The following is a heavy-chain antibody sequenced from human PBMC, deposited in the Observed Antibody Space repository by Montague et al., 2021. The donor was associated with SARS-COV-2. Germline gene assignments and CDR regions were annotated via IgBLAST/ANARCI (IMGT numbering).Heavy chain of an antibody. V-gene: IGHV4-34*01. D-gene: IGHD4-23*01. CDR1: GGSFSGYY. CDR3: ARWDPQTLTLIGLRGKSASDY. J-gene: IGHJ4*02. Sequence: SETLSLTCAVYGGSFSGYYWTWIRQYPGKGLEWIAEINHSGTTNYNFNPSLRSRVTISVDTSKSQFSLKLSSVTAADTGVYYCARWDPQTLTLIGLRGKSASDYWGQGTLVTVSP. CDR2: INHSGTT.